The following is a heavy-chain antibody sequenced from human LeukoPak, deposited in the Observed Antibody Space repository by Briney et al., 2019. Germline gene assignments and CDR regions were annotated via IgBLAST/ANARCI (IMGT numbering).Heavy chain of an antibody. Sequence: SETLSLTCTVSGGSISSHYWSWIRQPPGKGLEWIGYIYYSGSTNYNPSLKSRVTISVDTSKNQFSLKLGSVTAADTAVYYCARSLTFGGVIVEFWFDPWGQGTLVTVSS. V-gene: IGHV4-59*11. CDR3: ARSLTFGGVIVEFWFDP. J-gene: IGHJ5*02. CDR1: GGSISSHY. CDR2: IYYSGST. D-gene: IGHD3-16*02.